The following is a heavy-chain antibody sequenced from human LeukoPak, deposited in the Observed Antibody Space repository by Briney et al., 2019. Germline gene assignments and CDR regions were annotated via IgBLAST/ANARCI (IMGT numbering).Heavy chain of an antibody. CDR3: TTDRDRVYSYGLFDY. CDR1: GFTFNNAW. CDR2: VKSKPDGGTT. J-gene: IGHJ4*02. D-gene: IGHD5-18*01. V-gene: IGHV3-15*01. Sequence: KSGGSLRLSCAASGFTFNNAWMSWVRQAPGKGLEWVGRVKSKPDGGTTDYAAPVKGRFTISRDDSKNTLYLQMNSLKTEDTAVYYCTTDRDRVYSYGLFDYWGQGTLVTVSS.